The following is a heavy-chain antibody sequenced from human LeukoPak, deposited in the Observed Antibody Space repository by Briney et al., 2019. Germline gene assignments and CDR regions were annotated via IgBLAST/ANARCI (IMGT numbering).Heavy chain of an antibody. J-gene: IGHJ6*04. D-gene: IGHD1/OR15-1a*01. CDR1: GFTFSSYS. CDR2: ISSSSSYI. V-gene: IGHV3-21*01. CDR3: AREGLTTGTDV. Sequence: GGSLRLSCAASGFTFSSYSMNWVRQAPGKGPEWVSSISSSSSYIYYADSVKGRFTISRDNAKNSLYLQMNSLRAEDTAVYYCAREGLTTGTDVWGKGTTVTVSS.